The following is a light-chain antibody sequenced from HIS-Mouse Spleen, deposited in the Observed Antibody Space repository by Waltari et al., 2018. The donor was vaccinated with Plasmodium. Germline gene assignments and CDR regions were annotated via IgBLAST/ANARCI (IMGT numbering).Light chain of an antibody. CDR1: QSVSSN. J-gene: IGKJ3*01. V-gene: IGKV3-15*01. CDR3: QQYNNWSFT. Sequence: EIVMTQSPPTLSVRPRERATRSCRASQSVSSNLAWYQQKPGQAPRLLIYGASTRATGIPARFSGSGSGTEFTLTISSLQSEDFAVYYCQQYNNWSFTFGPGTKVDIK. CDR2: GAS.